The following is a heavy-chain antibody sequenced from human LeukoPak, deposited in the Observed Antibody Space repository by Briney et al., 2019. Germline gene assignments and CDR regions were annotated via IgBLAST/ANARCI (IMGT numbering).Heavy chain of an antibody. CDR1: GFPFSNYW. V-gene: IGHV3-74*01. CDR3: ARGYYSSSRFDS. CDR2: VNSDGSTT. Sequence: GGSLRLSCAASGFPFSNYWMHWVRQAPGKGLVWASRVNSDGSTTNYAHSVKGRFTISRDNAENTLYMRMNSLRPEDTAVYYCARGYYSSSRFDSWGQGTLVTVSS. J-gene: IGHJ4*02. D-gene: IGHD6-13*01.